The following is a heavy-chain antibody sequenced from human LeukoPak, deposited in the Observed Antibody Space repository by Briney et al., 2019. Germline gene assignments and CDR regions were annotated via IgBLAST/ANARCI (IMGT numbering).Heavy chain of an antibody. V-gene: IGHV4-59*12. CDR3: ARESKSYDGSGYYHDY. CDR1: GGSISNYY. Sequence: PSETLSLTCTVSGGSISNYYWTWIRQPPGKGLEWIGYIYYSGSTNYNPSLKSRVTISVDTSKNQFSLKLSSVTAADTAVYYCARESKSYDGSGYYHDYWGQGPLVTVSS. J-gene: IGHJ4*02. D-gene: IGHD3-22*01. CDR2: IYYSGST.